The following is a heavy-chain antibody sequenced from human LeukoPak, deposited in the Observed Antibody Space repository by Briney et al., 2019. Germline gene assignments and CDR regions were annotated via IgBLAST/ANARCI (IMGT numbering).Heavy chain of an antibody. Sequence: PGGSLRLSCAASGFTFSSYAMSWVRQAPGKGLEWVSAISGSGGSTYYADSVKGRFTISRDNAKNSLYLQMNSLRAEDTAVYYCARTTAREWELPNDAFDIWGQGTMVTVSS. J-gene: IGHJ3*02. D-gene: IGHD1-26*01. CDR2: ISGSGGST. CDR1: GFTFSSYA. V-gene: IGHV3-23*01. CDR3: ARTTAREWELPNDAFDI.